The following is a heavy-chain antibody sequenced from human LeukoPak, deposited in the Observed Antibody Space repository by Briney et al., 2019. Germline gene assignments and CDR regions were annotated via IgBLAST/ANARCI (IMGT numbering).Heavy chain of an antibody. CDR1: GGTFSSYT. Sequence: ASVKVSCKASGGTFSSYTISWVRQAPGQGLEWMGGIIPIFATANYAQKFQGRVTIAADESTSTAYMELSSLRSEDTAVYYCASNPRRAYDILTGYYGMDVWGQGTTVTVSS. CDR2: IIPIFATA. V-gene: IGHV1-69*13. D-gene: IGHD3-9*01. J-gene: IGHJ6*02. CDR3: ASNPRRAYDILTGYYGMDV.